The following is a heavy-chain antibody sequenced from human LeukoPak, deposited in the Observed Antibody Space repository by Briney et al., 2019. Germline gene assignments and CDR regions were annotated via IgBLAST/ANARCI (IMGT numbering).Heavy chain of an antibody. J-gene: IGHJ4*02. CDR1: GFTFSDHY. CDR3: AKALQVWLFGFDY. CDR2: SRNRASSYTT. V-gene: IGHV3-72*01. Sequence: GGSLRLSCAASGFTFSDHYMDWVRQAPGKGLEWVGRSRNRASSYTTEYAASVKGRFTISRDNSKNTLYLQMNSLRAEDTAVYYCAKALQVWLFGFDYWGQGTLVTVSS. D-gene: IGHD5-18*01.